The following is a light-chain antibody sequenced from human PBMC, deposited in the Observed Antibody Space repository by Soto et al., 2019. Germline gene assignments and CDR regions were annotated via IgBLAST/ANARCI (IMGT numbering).Light chain of an antibody. J-gene: IGKJ5*01. CDR2: DAS. V-gene: IGKV3-11*01. Sequence: EIVLTQSPATLSLSPGERATRSCRASQSVSSYLAWYQQKPGQAPRLLIYDASNRATGITARFSGSGSGTDFTLTISSREPEDFAVYYCQQRSNGPPITFGQGTRLESK. CDR3: QQRSNGPPIT. CDR1: QSVSSY.